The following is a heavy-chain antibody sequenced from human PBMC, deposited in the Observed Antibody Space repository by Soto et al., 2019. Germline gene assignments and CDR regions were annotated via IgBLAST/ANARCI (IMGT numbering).Heavy chain of an antibody. J-gene: IGHJ6*02. CDR2: ISGSGGST. V-gene: IGHV3-23*01. CDR3: AKVSTAETYYDFWSGYYTDYGMDV. D-gene: IGHD3-3*01. Sequence: LRLSCAASGFTFSSYAMSWVRQAPGKGLEWVSAISGSGGSTYYADSVKGRFTISRDNSKNTLYLQMNSLRAEDTAVYYCAKVSTAETYYDFWSGYYTDYGMDVWGQGTTVTVSS. CDR1: GFTFSSYA.